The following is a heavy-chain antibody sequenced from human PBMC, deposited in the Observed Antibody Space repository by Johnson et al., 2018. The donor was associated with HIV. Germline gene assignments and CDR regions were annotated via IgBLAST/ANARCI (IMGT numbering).Heavy chain of an antibody. CDR1: GFTFSSYA. V-gene: IGHV3-23*04. D-gene: IGHD1-1*01. J-gene: IGHJ3*02. CDR2: ISGSGGST. CDR3: AKDKQPGNGRYDALDI. Sequence: VQLVESGGGLVQPGGSLRLSCAASGFTFSSYAMSWVRQAPGKGLEWVSAISGSGGSTYYADSVKGRFTISRDNSKNTLYLQMNSLRAEDTAVYSCAKDKQPGNGRYDALDIWGQGTTVIVSS.